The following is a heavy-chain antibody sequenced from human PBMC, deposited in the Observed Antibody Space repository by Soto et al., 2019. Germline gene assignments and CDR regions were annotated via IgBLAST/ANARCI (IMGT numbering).Heavy chain of an antibody. Sequence: LRLSCAASGFTFSTYAMSWVRQAPGKGLEWASVISGSGGSTHYADSVKGRFTISRDNSKNTLFLQMNSLRAEDTAVYYCAKVGYSGSLDAFDIWGQGTMVTVSS. CDR1: GFTFSTYA. J-gene: IGHJ3*02. D-gene: IGHD5-12*01. CDR2: ISGSGGST. CDR3: AKVGYSGSLDAFDI. V-gene: IGHV3-23*01.